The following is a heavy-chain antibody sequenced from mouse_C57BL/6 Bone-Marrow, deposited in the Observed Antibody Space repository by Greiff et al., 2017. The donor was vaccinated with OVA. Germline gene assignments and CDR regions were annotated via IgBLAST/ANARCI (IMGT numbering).Heavy chain of an antibody. Sequence: VQLKQSGPELAKPGASVKIPCKASGYTFTDYNMDWVKQSHGKSLEWIGDINANNGGTIYNQKVKGKATLTVDKSSSTAYMELRSLTSDDTAVYYCARGGYYDYDGGAWFAYWGQGTLVTVSA. CDR2: INANNGGT. J-gene: IGHJ3*01. CDR1: GYTFTDYN. D-gene: IGHD2-4*01. V-gene: IGHV1-18*01. CDR3: ARGGYYDYDGGAWFAY.